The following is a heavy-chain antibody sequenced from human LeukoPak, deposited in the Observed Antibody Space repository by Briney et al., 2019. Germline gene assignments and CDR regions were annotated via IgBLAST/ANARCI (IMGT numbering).Heavy chain of an antibody. Sequence: ASVKVSCKASGYTFTSYAMNWVRQAPGQGLEWMGWINPNSGGTNYAQKFQGWVTMTRDTSISTAYMELSGLRSNDTAVYYCARNNYYDSSGLDYWGQGTLVTVSS. J-gene: IGHJ4*02. CDR1: GYTFTSYA. CDR2: INPNSGGT. CDR3: ARNNYYDSSGLDY. V-gene: IGHV1-2*04. D-gene: IGHD3-22*01.